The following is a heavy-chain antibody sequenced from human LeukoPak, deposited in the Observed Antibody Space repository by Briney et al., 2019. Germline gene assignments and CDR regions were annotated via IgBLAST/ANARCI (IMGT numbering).Heavy chain of an antibody. V-gene: IGHV4-59*12. J-gene: IGHJ4*02. D-gene: IGHD3-22*01. CDR3: AREGISSGYPIDY. CDR2: IYYSGST. CDR1: GGSFSGYY. Sequence: SETLSLTCAVYGGSFSGYYWSWIRQPPGKGLEWIGYIYYSGSTNYNPSLKSRVTISVDTSKNQFSLKLNSVTPEDTAVYYCAREGISSGYPIDYWGQGTLVTVSS.